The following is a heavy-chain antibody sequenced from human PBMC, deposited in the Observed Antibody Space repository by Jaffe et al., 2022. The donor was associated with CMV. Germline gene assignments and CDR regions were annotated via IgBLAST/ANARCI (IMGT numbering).Heavy chain of an antibody. J-gene: IGHJ6*03. CDR3: AREALRCSSTSCYAGMGYYYYYMDV. Sequence: QVQLVQSGAEVKKPGASVKVSCKASGYTFTSYAMHWVRQAPGQRLEWMGWINAGNGNTKYSQKFQGRVTITRDTSASTAYMELSSLRSEDTAVYYCAREALRCSSTSCYAGMGYYYYYMDVWGKGTTVTVSS. V-gene: IGHV1-3*01. D-gene: IGHD2-2*01. CDR2: INAGNGNT. CDR1: GYTFTSYA.